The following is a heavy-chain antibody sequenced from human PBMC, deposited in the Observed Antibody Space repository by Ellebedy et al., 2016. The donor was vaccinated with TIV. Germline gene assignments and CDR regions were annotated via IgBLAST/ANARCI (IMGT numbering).Heavy chain of an antibody. Sequence: MPSETLSLTCTVSGYSIRSGYYWGWIRQPPGKGLEWIASISHSGSAYYNPSLKSRVTISVDTSKNQFSLKLDSVTAADTAVFYCATVRTGFGDPHDYWGQGTLVTVSS. CDR2: ISHSGSA. CDR3: ATVRTGFGDPHDY. CDR1: GYSIRSGYY. D-gene: IGHD3-10*01. V-gene: IGHV4-38-2*02. J-gene: IGHJ4*02.